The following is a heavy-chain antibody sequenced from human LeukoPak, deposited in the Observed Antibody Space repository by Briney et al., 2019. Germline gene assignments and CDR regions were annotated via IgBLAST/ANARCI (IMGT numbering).Heavy chain of an antibody. V-gene: IGHV3-48*01. Sequence: GGSLRLSCAASGFTFSSYSMNWVRQAPGKGVEWVSYISSSSSTIYYADSVKGRFTISRDNAKNSLYLQMNSLRAEDTAVYYCARDHFGGFDYWGQGTLVTVSS. J-gene: IGHJ4*02. CDR1: GFTFSSYS. CDR3: ARDHFGGFDY. D-gene: IGHD3-10*01. CDR2: ISSSSSTI.